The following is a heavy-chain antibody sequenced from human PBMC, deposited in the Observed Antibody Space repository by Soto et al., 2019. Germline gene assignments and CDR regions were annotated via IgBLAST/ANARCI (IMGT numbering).Heavy chain of an antibody. CDR3: ARHVSSGYYDSSGYYFDY. Sequence: GESLKISCKGSGYSFTSYWICWVRQMPGKGLERMGIIYTGDSDTRYSPSFQGQVTISADKSISTAYLQWSSLKAADPAMYYCARHVSSGYYDSSGYYFDYWGQGTLVTVSS. CDR1: GYSFTSYW. CDR2: IYTGDSDT. J-gene: IGHJ4*02. D-gene: IGHD3-22*01. V-gene: IGHV5-51*01.